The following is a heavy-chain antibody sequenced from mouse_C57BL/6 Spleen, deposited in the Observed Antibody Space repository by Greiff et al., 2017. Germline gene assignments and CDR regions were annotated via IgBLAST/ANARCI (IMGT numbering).Heavy chain of an antibody. D-gene: IGHD3-1*01. V-gene: IGHV1-72*01. Sequence: VQLQQPGAELVKPGASVKLSCKASGYTFTSYWMHWVKQRPGRGLEWIGRIDPNRGGTKYNEKFKSKATLTVDKPSSTAYMQLSSLTSEDSAVYYCARSSHPRYYFDDWGQGTTLTVSS. CDR1: GYTFTSYW. J-gene: IGHJ2*01. CDR2: IDPNRGGT. CDR3: ARSSHPRYYFDD.